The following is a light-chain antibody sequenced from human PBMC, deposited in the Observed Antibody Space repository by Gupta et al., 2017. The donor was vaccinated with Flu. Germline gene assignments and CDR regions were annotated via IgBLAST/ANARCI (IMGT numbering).Light chain of an antibody. J-gene: IGKJ2*01. Sequence: PVTLGQPASISCRSSQSIVYSDGNTYLSWFKQRPGQSPRRLIYKVSNRDAGVPERFSGSGSGTDFTLKINRVEAEDVGVYYCMQGTHLYTFGQGTKLEIK. CDR3: MQGTHLYT. CDR2: KVS. V-gene: IGKV2-30*01. CDR1: QSIVYSDGNTY.